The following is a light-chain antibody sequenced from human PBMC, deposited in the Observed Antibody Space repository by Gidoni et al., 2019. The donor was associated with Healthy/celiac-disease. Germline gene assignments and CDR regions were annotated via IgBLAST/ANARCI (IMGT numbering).Light chain of an antibody. Sequence: SYELTQPLSVSVARGQPARITCGGNHIGRKNVHWSHQKPGPHPVLVIYRDGNRPSGIPERFSGSNSGNTATLTISSAQAEDEADYYCQVWDSSSVVFGGGTKLTVL. CDR2: RDG. J-gene: IGLJ2*01. V-gene: IGLV3-9*01. CDR1: HIGRKN. CDR3: QVWDSSSVV.